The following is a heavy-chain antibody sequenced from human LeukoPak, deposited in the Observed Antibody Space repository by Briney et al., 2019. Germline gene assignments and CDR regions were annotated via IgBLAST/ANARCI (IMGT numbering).Heavy chain of an antibody. J-gene: IGHJ6*02. CDR3: ARDPARPGYYYYGMDV. Sequence: GRSLRLSCAASGFTFSSHAMHWVRQAPGKGLEWVAVISYDGSNKYYADSVKGRFTISRDNSKNTLYLQMNSLRAEDAAVYYCARDPARPGYYYYGMDVWGQGTTVTVSS. V-gene: IGHV3-30-3*01. CDR1: GFTFSSHA. CDR2: ISYDGSNK. D-gene: IGHD6-6*01.